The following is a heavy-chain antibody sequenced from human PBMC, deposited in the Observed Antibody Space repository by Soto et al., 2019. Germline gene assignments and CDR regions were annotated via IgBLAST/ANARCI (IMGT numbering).Heavy chain of an antibody. D-gene: IGHD3-10*01. J-gene: IGHJ5*02. CDR2: VYYNENT. CDR3: ARRERYYGSPGWFDP. CDR1: GGSISSGGYY. V-gene: IGHV4-39*01. Sequence: SETLSLTCTVSGGSISSGGYYWSWIRQPPGKGPEWIGTVYYNENTYYNPSLKSRVTITVDTAKNQFSLNLRSVTAADTAMYFCARRERYYGSPGWFDPWGPGTLVTVSS.